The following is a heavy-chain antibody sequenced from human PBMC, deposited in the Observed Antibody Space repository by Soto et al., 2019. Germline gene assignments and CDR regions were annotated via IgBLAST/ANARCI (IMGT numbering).Heavy chain of an antibody. Sequence: EVQLVESGGGLVQPGRSLRLSCAASGFTFDDYAMHWVRQAPGKGLEWVSGISWNSGSIGYADSVKGRFTISRDNAKNSLYLQMNSLRAEDTALYYCAKDFEMIVVANYFDYWGQGTLVTVSS. J-gene: IGHJ4*02. CDR2: ISWNSGSI. CDR1: GFTFDDYA. CDR3: AKDFEMIVVANYFDY. V-gene: IGHV3-9*01. D-gene: IGHD3-22*01.